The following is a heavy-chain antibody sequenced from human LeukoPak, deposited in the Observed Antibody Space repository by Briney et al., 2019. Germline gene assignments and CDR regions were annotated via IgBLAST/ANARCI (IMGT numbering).Heavy chain of an antibody. Sequence: GRSLRLSCAASGFTFSTYEMNWVRQAPGKGLEWVSYISSSGSTIYYADSVKGRFTISRDNAKNSLYLQMNSLRAEDTAVYYCARTMIVSFDYWGQGTLVTVSS. CDR1: GFTFSTYE. V-gene: IGHV3-48*03. CDR2: ISSSGSTI. J-gene: IGHJ4*02. CDR3: ARTMIVSFDY. D-gene: IGHD3-22*01.